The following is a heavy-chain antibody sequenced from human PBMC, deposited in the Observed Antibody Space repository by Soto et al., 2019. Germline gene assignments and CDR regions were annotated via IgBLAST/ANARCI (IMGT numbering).Heavy chain of an antibody. V-gene: IGHV3-23*01. CDR3: AKLKRLTAAGYVDY. Sequence: EVQLLESGGGLAQPGGSLRLFCAASGFTFKYYAMTWVRQAPGKGLEWVSGISGSGNRTYYVDSVKGRFTISRDNSNNTLYLQMDSLKTEDTAVYYCAKLKRLTAAGYVDYWGQGILVSVSS. CDR2: ISGSGNRT. J-gene: IGHJ4*02. D-gene: IGHD6-13*01. CDR1: GFTFKYYA.